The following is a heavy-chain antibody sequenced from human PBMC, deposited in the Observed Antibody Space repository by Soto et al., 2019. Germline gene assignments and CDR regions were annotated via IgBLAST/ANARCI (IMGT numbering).Heavy chain of an antibody. CDR1: GGSISSYY. V-gene: IGHV4-59*01. J-gene: IGHJ4*02. CDR2: IYYSGST. CDR3: ARTYGGHYDY. Sequence: SETLSLTCTVSGGSISSYYWSWIRQPPGKGLEWIGYIYYSGSTNYNPSLKSRVTISVDTSKNQFSLKLRSVTAADTAVYYCARTYGGHYDYWGQGTLVTVSS. D-gene: IGHD2-8*01.